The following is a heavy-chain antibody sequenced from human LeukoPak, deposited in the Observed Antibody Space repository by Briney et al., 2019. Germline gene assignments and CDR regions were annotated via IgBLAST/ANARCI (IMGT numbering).Heavy chain of an antibody. D-gene: IGHD5-18*01. Sequence: PSETLSLTCTVSGGSISSGSYYWSWIRQPAGKGLEWIGRIYTSGSTNYNPSLKSRVTMSVDTSKNQFSLKLSSVTAADTAVYYCARDFGYSYGFDAFDIWGQGTMVTVSS. V-gene: IGHV4-61*02. CDR2: IYTSGST. J-gene: IGHJ3*02. CDR3: ARDFGYSYGFDAFDI. CDR1: GGSISSGSYY.